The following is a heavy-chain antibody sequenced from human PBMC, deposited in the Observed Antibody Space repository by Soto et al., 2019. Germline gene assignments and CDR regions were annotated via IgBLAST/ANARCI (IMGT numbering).Heavy chain of an antibody. CDR3: AKDLYVQPPSGWFDP. V-gene: IGHV3-23*01. CDR1: GFPFGENA. CDR2: ISDSGATT. Sequence: PGGSLRLSCAASGFPFGENAMSWVRQAPGKGLEWVSGISDSGATTYYADSVRGRFTISRDNSKNTLYLQMKSLRAEDSASYYCAKDLYVQPPSGWFDPWGQGTVVTVSS. D-gene: IGHD1-26*01. J-gene: IGHJ5*02.